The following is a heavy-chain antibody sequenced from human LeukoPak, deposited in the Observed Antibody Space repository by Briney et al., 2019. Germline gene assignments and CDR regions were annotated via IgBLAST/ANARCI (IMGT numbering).Heavy chain of an antibody. CDR1: GFTFSSYE. CDR2: ISSSGSTI. J-gene: IGHJ4*02. V-gene: IGHV3-48*03. CDR3: ASDPRPPSLLWFGESGGY. Sequence: GGSLRLSCAASGFTFSSYEMNWVRQAPGKGLEWVSYISSSGSTIYYADSVKGRFTISRDNAKNTLYLQMNSLRAEDTAVYYCASDPRPPSLLWFGESGGYWGQGTLVTVSS. D-gene: IGHD3-10*01.